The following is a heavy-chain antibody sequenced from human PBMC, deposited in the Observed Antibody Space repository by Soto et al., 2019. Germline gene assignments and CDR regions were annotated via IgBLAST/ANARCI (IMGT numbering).Heavy chain of an antibody. CDR1: GLSLTTSGMG. J-gene: IGHJ6*02. CDR2: TYWNGDR. CDR3: ARIKGITYDWIADGMDV. Sequence: SGPTLVNPTQTLTLTCTFSGLSLTTSGMGVGWIRQPPGKALEWLALTYWNGDRRYSPSLKSRVTITTDTSKNQVVLTMANMDPVDTATYYCARIKGITYDWIADGMDVWGQGTTVTV. D-gene: IGHD1-20*01. V-gene: IGHV2-5*01.